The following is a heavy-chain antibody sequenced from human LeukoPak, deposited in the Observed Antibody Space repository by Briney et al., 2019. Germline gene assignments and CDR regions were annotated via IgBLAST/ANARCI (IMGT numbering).Heavy chain of an antibody. Sequence: PSETLSLTCTVSGGSISSSRYYWAWIRQPPGKGLEWIGTIYYSGSTYYNPSLKSRVTISLDTSKNQFSLKLSFVTAADTAVYYCARGVAAPGTGGLSWFDPWGQGTLVTVSS. V-gene: IGHV4-39*07. CDR2: IYYSGST. J-gene: IGHJ5*02. CDR1: GGSISSSRYY. D-gene: IGHD6-13*01. CDR3: ARGVAAPGTGGLSWFDP.